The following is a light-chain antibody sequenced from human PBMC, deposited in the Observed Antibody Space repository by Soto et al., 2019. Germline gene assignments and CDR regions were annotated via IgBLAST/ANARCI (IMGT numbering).Light chain of an antibody. V-gene: IGKV3-20*01. CDR3: QQYGNSPS. Sequence: VLTQSPGTLSLSPGDRATLSCRSSQRVSGSSLAWYQQKPGQAPRVLFYGATTRATGVPDRFSGNGSGADFTLTISRLEPGYFGLYHCQQYGNSPSFGPGTKLEIK. CDR2: GAT. CDR1: QRVSGSS. J-gene: IGKJ2*01.